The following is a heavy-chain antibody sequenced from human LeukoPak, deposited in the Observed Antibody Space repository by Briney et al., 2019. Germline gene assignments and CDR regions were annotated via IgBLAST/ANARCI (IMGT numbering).Heavy chain of an antibody. CDR3: AANDYDSSPRPDY. Sequence: SEILSLTCAVYGGSFSGNYWSWIRQPPGKGLEWIGEINHSGSTNYNPSLKRRVTISVDKSKKQFSLKQSSVTAADTAVYYCAANDYDSSPRPDYWGQGTLVTVSS. CDR2: INHSGST. D-gene: IGHD3-22*01. J-gene: IGHJ4*02. CDR1: GGSFSGNY. V-gene: IGHV4-34*01.